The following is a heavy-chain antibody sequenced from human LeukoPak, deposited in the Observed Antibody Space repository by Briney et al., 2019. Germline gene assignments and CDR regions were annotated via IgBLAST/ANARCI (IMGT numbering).Heavy chain of an antibody. CDR3: ATQSITLVVVISPFDY. Sequence: GGSLRLSCAASGFTFRSHWMNWVRQAPGKGLEWVALIQDDGATTNYADSVRGRFTISRDNSKSTVYLQMNSLKPDDTAVYYCATQSITLVVVISPFDYWGQGTLVTVSS. CDR2: IQDDGATT. J-gene: IGHJ4*02. D-gene: IGHD3-22*01. V-gene: IGHV3-30*02. CDR1: GFTFRSHW.